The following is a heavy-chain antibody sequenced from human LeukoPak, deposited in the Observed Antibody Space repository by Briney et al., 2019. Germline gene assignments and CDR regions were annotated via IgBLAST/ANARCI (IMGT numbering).Heavy chain of an antibody. CDR2: IKQDGSDK. J-gene: IGHJ4*02. Sequence: GGSLRLSCAASGFTFSSYWMGWVRQAPGKGLEWVANIKQDGSDKYYVDSVKGRFTISRDNAKNSLYLQMNSLSAEDTAVYYCARSLGYCSAGSCFPFDYWGQGTLVTVSS. V-gene: IGHV3-7*05. CDR3: ARSLGYCSAGSCFPFDY. D-gene: IGHD2-15*01. CDR1: GFTFSSYW.